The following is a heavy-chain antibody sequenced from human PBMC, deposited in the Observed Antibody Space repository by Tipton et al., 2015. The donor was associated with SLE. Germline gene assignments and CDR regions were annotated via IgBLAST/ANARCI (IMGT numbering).Heavy chain of an antibody. D-gene: IGHD6-13*01. CDR3: ARVGRAAGTDFDY. Sequence: GLVKPSETLSLTCAVYGGSFSGYYWSWIRQPPGKGLEWIGEINHSGSTNYNPSLKSRVTISVDTSKNQFSLKLSSVTAADTAVYYCARVGRAAGTDFDYWGQGTLVTVSS. V-gene: IGHV4-34*01. CDR1: GGSFSGYY. J-gene: IGHJ4*02. CDR2: INHSGST.